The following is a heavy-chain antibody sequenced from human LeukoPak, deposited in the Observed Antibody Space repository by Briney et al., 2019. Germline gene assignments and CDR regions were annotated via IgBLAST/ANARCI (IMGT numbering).Heavy chain of an antibody. J-gene: IGHJ5*02. CDR3: ARTGGVCSGGSCYSLAWFDP. D-gene: IGHD2-15*01. CDR2: ISAYNGNT. Sequence: ASVKVSCKASGYTFTSYGISWVRQAPGQGLEWMGWISAYNGNTNYAQKLQGRATMTTDTSTSTAYMELRSLRSDDTAVYYCARTGGVCSGGSCYSLAWFDPWGQGTLVTVSS. V-gene: IGHV1-18*01. CDR1: GYTFTSYG.